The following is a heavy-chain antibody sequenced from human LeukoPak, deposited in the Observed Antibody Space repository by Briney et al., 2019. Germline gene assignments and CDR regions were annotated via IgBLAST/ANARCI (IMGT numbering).Heavy chain of an antibody. CDR1: GFSFSDAW. Sequence: GGSHRLSCAASGFSFSDAWMSWVRQIPGKGLEWVGRIESKTDGGTTDYAAPVKGRFTISRDDSTNTLYLQMNSLKSEDTAVYYCTTYGSGRKFDYWGQGILVTVSS. J-gene: IGHJ4*02. CDR3: TTYGSGRKFDY. CDR2: IESKTDGGTT. D-gene: IGHD3-10*01. V-gene: IGHV3-15*04.